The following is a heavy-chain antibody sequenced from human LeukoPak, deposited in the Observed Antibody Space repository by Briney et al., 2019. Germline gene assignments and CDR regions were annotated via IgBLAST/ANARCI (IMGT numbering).Heavy chain of an antibody. Sequence: GGSLRLSCTASEFTISTYATRWVRQAPGKGLEYVSGISGNGRSTFYASSVKGRFTVSRDNSKDTLYLQMGSLRAEDMAVYYCTRDIGRLRGDAFDFWGQGTMVTVSS. D-gene: IGHD2-15*01. CDR2: ISGNGRST. CDR1: EFTISTYA. CDR3: TRDIGRLRGDAFDF. V-gene: IGHV3-64*01. J-gene: IGHJ3*01.